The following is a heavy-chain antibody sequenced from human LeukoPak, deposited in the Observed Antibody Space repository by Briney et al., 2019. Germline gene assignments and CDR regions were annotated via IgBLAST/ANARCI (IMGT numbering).Heavy chain of an antibody. V-gene: IGHV3-30*02. D-gene: IGHD6-19*01. CDR1: GFTFSSYG. Sequence: GGSLRLSCAASGFTFSSYGMHWVRQAPGKGLEWVAFIRYDGSNKYYADSVKGRFTISRDNSKNTLYLQVNSLRAEDTAVYYCAKGRLYSSGWSLGYYYYMDVWGKGTTVTVSS. CDR2: IRYDGSNK. J-gene: IGHJ6*03. CDR3: AKGRLYSSGWSLGYYYYMDV.